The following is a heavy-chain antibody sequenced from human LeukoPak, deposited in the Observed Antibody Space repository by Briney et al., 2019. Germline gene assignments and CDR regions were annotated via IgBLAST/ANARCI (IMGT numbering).Heavy chain of an antibody. V-gene: IGHV4-38-2*01. J-gene: IGHJ4*02. CDR1: GYSISSGYY. CDR3: ARSRINYGDYDY. D-gene: IGHD4-17*01. CDR2: IYHSGST. Sequence: PSETLSLTCSVSGYSISSGYYWGWIRQPPGKGLEWIGSIYHSGSTNYNPSLKSRVTISVDTSKNQFSLKLSSVTAADTAVYYCARSRINYGDYDYWGQGTLVTVSS.